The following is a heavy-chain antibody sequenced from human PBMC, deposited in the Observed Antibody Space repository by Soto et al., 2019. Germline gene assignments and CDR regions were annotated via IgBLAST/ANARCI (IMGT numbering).Heavy chain of an antibody. CDR3: ARDKERYDFWSGYGSDGMDV. D-gene: IGHD3-3*01. CDR2: IYHSGST. Sequence: SETLSLTCAVYGGSFSGYYWSWIRQPPGKGLEWIGEIYHSGSTNYNPSLKSRVTISVDKSKNQFSLKLSSVTAADTAVYYCARDKERYDFWSGYGSDGMDVWGQGTTVTVSS. J-gene: IGHJ6*02. CDR1: GGSFSGYY. V-gene: IGHV4-34*01.